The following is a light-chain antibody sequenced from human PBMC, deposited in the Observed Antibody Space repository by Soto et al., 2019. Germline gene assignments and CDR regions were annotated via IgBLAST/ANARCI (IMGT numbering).Light chain of an antibody. V-gene: IGKV3-15*01. CDR2: GAS. CDR1: QSVSGN. J-gene: IGKJ1*01. CDR3: QQYNNWPPWT. Sequence: EIVMTQSPATLSVSPGERPTLSCRASQSVSGNLAWYQQKPGQAPRLLIYGASTRATAIPARFSGSGSGTEFTLTISSLQSEDFAVYYCQQYNNWPPWTFGQGTKVEIK.